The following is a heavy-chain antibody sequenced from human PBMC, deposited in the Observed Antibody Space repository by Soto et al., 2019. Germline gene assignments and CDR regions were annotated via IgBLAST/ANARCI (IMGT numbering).Heavy chain of an antibody. Sequence: QLQLQESGPGLVKPSETLSLTCTVSGGSISSSSYYWGWVRQPPGKGLEWIGRIYYSVNTYYNPSLKSRVPISVDTSKNQFSLKLSSVTAADTAVYYCATSDYGSGWGQGTLVTVSS. CDR2: IYYSVNT. CDR1: GGSISSSSYY. J-gene: IGHJ4*02. CDR3: ATSDYGSG. D-gene: IGHD4-17*01. V-gene: IGHV4-39*01.